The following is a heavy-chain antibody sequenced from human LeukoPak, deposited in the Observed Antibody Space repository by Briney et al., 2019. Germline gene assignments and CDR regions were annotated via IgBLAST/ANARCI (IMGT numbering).Heavy chain of an antibody. D-gene: IGHD6-13*01. CDR1: GGSISGYY. Sequence: SETLSLTCTVSGGSISGYYWSWIRQPPGEGLEWIGCTYSSGTTYNPSLRSRVSISVDTSKNQFSLKLSSVTAADTAVYYCTRDTLSSTWYSPNFHHWGQGTMVTVS. CDR2: TYSSGT. J-gene: IGHJ1*01. V-gene: IGHV4-59*12. CDR3: TRDTLSSTWYSPNFHH.